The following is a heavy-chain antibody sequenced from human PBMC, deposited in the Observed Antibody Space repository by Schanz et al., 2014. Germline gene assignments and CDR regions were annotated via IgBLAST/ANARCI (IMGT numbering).Heavy chain of an antibody. CDR3: AREKRRTEVVLDH. Sequence: VQLVESGGGLVKPGGSLRLSCAASGFTFSTYWMSWVRQAPGKGLEWVANIKQDESERSYVDSVKGRFTISRDNAKNSLYLQMNSLRAEDTAVYYCAREKRRTEVVLDHWGQGTLVTVS. CDR1: GFTFSTYW. CDR2: IKQDESER. V-gene: IGHV3-7*03. J-gene: IGHJ4*02.